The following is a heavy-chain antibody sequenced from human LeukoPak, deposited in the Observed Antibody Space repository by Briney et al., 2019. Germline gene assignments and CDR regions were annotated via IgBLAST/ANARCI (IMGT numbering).Heavy chain of an antibody. CDR3: ARDSSWYKYDVGFDP. CDR2: INSDGSST. CDR1: GFTFSSYW. Sequence: PGGSLRLSCAAPGFTFSSYWMHWVRQAPGKGLVWVSRINSDGSSTSYADSVKGRFTISRDNAKNTLYLQMNSLRAEDAAVYYCARDSSWYKYDVGFDPWGQGTLVTVSS. V-gene: IGHV3-74*01. D-gene: IGHD6-13*01. J-gene: IGHJ5*02.